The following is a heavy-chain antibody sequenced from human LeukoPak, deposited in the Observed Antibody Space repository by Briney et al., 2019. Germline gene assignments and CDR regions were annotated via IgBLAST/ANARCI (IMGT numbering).Heavy chain of an antibody. CDR2: TYYRSKWYY. CDR1: GDSVSSNSDA. D-gene: IGHD1-26*01. CDR3: ARDPVGGSTIFDY. J-gene: IGHJ4*02. Sequence: SQTLSLTCAISGDSVSSNSDAWNWIRQSPSRGLEWLGRTYYRSKWYYDYAVAVKSRISINPDTSKNQFSLQLSSVTPEDTAVYYCARDPVGGSTIFDYWGQGTLVTVSS. V-gene: IGHV6-1*01.